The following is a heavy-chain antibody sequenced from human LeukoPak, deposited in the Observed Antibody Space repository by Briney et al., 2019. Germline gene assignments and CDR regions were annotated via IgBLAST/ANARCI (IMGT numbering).Heavy chain of an antibody. D-gene: IGHD3-10*01. V-gene: IGHV4-34*01. CDR3: ARDARFGELVDY. CDR2: INSSGDP. CDR1: GGSFSGYY. Sequence: SETLSLTCAVYGGSFSGYYWSWIRQPPGKGLEWIGEINSSGDPNYSPSLKSRVTISVDTSKNQFSLKMSSVIAADTAVYYCARDARFGELVDYWGQGTLVTVSS. J-gene: IGHJ4*02.